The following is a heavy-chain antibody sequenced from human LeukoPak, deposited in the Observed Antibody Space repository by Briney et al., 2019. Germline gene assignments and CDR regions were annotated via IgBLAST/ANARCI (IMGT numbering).Heavy chain of an antibody. Sequence: PGGSLRLSCAASGFTFSSYSMNWVRQAPGKGLEWVSSISSSSSYIYYADSVKGRFTISRDNAKNSLYLQMNSLRAEDTAVYYCARDVRFLEWLLTPTDYWGQGTLVTVSS. CDR2: ISSSSSYI. J-gene: IGHJ4*02. D-gene: IGHD3-3*01. V-gene: IGHV3-21*01. CDR1: GFTFSSYS. CDR3: ARDVRFLEWLLTPTDY.